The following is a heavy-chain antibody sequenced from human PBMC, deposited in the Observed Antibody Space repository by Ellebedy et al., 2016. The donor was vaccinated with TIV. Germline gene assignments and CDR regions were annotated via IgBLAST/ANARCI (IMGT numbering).Heavy chain of an antibody. D-gene: IGHD5-12*01. J-gene: IGHJ4*02. CDR2: IYYSGST. V-gene: IGHV4-61*01. Sequence: SETLSLXCTVSGGSISSSSYYWSWIRQPPGKGLEWIGYIYYSGSTNYNPSLKSRVTISVDTSKNQFSLKLSSVTAADTAVYYCARAPADIVATQYYFDYWGQGTLVTVSS. CDR1: GGSISSSSYY. CDR3: ARAPADIVATQYYFDY.